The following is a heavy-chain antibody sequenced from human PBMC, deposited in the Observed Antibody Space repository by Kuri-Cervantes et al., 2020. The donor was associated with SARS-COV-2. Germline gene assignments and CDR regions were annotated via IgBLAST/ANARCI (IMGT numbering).Heavy chain of an antibody. J-gene: IGHJ4*02. D-gene: IGHD3-22*01. CDR1: GGSLSGSY. CDR3: ARIPSYDSSGVYFDY. CDR2: VNHNGGA. V-gene: IGHV4-34*01. Sequence: GSLRLSCAVYGGSLSGSYWSWIRQSPGKRLEWIGEVNHNGGANYNPSLRSRVTISVDPSKAQFSLKLSSVTAADTAVYYCARIPSYDSSGVYFDYWGQGTLVTVSS.